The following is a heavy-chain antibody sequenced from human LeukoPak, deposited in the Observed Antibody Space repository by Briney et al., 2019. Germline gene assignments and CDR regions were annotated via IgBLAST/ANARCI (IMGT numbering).Heavy chain of an antibody. V-gene: IGHV7-4-1*02. CDR3: ARFDSSGYYYNTFDY. Sequence: ASVKVSCKASGYTFTSCAMNWVRQAPGQGLEWMGWINTNTGNPTYAQGFTGRFVFSLDTSVSTAYLQISSLKAEDTAVYYCARFDSSGYYYNTFDYWGQGTLVTVSS. J-gene: IGHJ4*02. CDR1: GYTFTSCA. CDR2: INTNTGNP. D-gene: IGHD3-22*01.